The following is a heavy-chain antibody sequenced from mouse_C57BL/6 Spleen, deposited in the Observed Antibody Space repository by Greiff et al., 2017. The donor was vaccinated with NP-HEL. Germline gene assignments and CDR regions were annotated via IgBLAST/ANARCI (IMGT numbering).Heavy chain of an antibody. V-gene: IGHV1-64*01. J-gene: IGHJ2*01. CDR2: IHPNSGST. D-gene: IGHD4-1*01. CDR3: AREDWEGDY. CDR1: GYTFISYW. Sequence: QVQLKQPGAELVKPGASVKLSCKASGYTFISYWMHWVKQRPGQGLEWIGMIHPNSGSTNYNEKFKSKATLTVDKSSSTAYMQLSSLTSEDSAVYYCAREDWEGDYWGQGTTLTVSS.